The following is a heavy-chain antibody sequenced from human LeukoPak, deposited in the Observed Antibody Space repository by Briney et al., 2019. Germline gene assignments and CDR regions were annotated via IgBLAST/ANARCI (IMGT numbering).Heavy chain of an antibody. D-gene: IGHD3-10*01. Sequence: SVKVSCKASGGTFSSYAISWVRQAPGQGLEWMGGIIPIFGTANYAQKFQGRVTITADESTSTAYMELSSLRSEDTAVYYCARAEEGRGVLPYYWGQGTLVTVSS. V-gene: IGHV1-69*13. CDR2: IIPIFGTA. J-gene: IGHJ4*02. CDR1: GGTFSSYA. CDR3: ARAEEGRGVLPYY.